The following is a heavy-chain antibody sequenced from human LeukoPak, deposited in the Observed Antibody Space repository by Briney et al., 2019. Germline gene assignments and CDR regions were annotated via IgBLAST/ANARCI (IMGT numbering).Heavy chain of an antibody. D-gene: IGHD2/OR15-2a*01. V-gene: IGHV1-18*01. Sequence: ASVKVSFKASGSTFTSYGISWVRQAPGQGLEWMGWISAYNGNTNYAQKLQGRVTMTTDTSTSTAYMELRSLRSDDTAVYYCARGGYFPYYYYYGMDVWGQGTTVTVSS. J-gene: IGHJ6*02. CDR1: GSTFTSYG. CDR3: ARGGYFPYYYYYGMDV. CDR2: ISAYNGNT.